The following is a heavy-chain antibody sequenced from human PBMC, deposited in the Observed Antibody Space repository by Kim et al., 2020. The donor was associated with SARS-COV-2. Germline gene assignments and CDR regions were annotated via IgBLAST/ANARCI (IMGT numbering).Heavy chain of an antibody. Sequence: GGSLRLSCAASGFTVSSNYMSWVRQAPGKGLEWVSVIYSGGSTYYADSVKGRFTISRDNSKNTLYLQMNSLRAEDMAVYYCARSPQSYYDILTGYFGHYFDYWGQGTLVTVSS. D-gene: IGHD3-9*01. CDR2: IYSGGST. J-gene: IGHJ4*02. CDR3: ARSPQSYYDILTGYFGHYFDY. V-gene: IGHV3-66*01. CDR1: GFTVSSNY.